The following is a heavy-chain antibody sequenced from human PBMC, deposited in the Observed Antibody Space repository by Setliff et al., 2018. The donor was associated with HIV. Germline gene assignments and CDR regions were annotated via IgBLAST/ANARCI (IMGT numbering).Heavy chain of an antibody. V-gene: IGHV4-59*11. CDR2: SYYSAST. CDR3: ARVRADYKFGSMDV. J-gene: IGHJ6*04. Sequence: ASETLSLTCTVSGVSISSHYWSWIRQPQGKGLEWVGYSYYSASTNNNPSLKSRITISIDTSKIQFSLKLSSVTAADTAVYYWARVRADYKFGSMDVWGKGTTVTVSS. D-gene: IGHD3-10*01. CDR1: GVSISSHY.